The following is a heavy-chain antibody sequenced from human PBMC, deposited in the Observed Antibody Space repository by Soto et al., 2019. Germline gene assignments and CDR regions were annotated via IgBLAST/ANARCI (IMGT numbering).Heavy chain of an antibody. CDR3: ARGIVTHPRDDSSSSRYYYYGMDV. CDR1: GGTCSSYS. CDR2: IIPIFGTA. J-gene: IGHJ6*02. V-gene: IGHV1-69*06. Sequence: RASVEVSCKXAGGTCSSYSISWVRQAPGQGLEWMGGIIPIFGTANYAQKFQGRVTITADKSTSTAYMELSSLRSEDTAVYYCARGIVTHPRDDSSSSRYYYYGMDVWGQGTTVTVSS. D-gene: IGHD6-6*01.